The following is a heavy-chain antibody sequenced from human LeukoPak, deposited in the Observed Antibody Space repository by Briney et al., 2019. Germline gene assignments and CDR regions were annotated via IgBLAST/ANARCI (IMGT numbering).Heavy chain of an antibody. CDR2: ISGSGGGT. V-gene: IGHV3-23*01. CDR1: GFTFSNYA. Sequence: GGSLRLSCAASGFTFSNYAMSWVRQAPGKGPEWVSGISGSGGGTYYADSVKGRFAISRDNSKNTLYLHMSSVRAEDTAVYYCARVAMSDSSGYCDYWGQGTLVTVSS. CDR3: ARVAMSDSSGYCDY. D-gene: IGHD3-22*01. J-gene: IGHJ4*02.